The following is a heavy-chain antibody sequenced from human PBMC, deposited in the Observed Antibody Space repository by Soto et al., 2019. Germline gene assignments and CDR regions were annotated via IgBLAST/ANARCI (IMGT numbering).Heavy chain of an antibody. J-gene: IGHJ4*02. CDR1: GFTFSSFG. CDR2: ISYNGGSE. Sequence: QVHLVQSGGGVVQPGRSLRLSCAASGFTFSSFGMHWVRQAPGRGLEWVAIISYNGGSEYYADSVKGRFTISRDISKSTLDLQMNSLRAEDTAVYYCAKVSYSGSYYSAIDSWGQGTLVTVSS. D-gene: IGHD1-26*01. V-gene: IGHV3-30*18. CDR3: AKVSYSGSYYSAIDS.